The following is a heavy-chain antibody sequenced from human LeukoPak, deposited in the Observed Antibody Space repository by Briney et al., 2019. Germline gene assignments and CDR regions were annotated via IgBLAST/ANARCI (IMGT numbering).Heavy chain of an antibody. CDR2: IYYSGST. D-gene: IGHD3-16*01. J-gene: IGHJ5*02. Sequence: SETLSLTCTVSGGSISSYYWSWIRQPPGKGLEWIGYIYYSGSTNYNPSLKSRVTMSVDTSKNQFSLKLSSVPAADTAVYYCARGPGYDYVWGSAPGWFDPWGQGTLVTVSS. CDR1: GGSISSYY. V-gene: IGHV4-59*12. CDR3: ARGPGYDYVWGSAPGWFDP.